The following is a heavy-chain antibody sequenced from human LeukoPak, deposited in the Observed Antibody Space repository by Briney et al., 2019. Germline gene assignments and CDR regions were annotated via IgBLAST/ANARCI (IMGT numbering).Heavy chain of an antibody. J-gene: IGHJ4*02. CDR2: IYSGGST. D-gene: IGHD5-18*01. CDR3: ASRRGYSYGYDY. V-gene: IGHV3-53*01. CDR1: GFTVSSNY. Sequence: PGGSLRLSCAASGFTVSSNYMSWVRQAPGKGLEWVSVIYSGGSTYCADSVKGRFTISRDNSKNTVYLQMNNLRAEDTAVYYCASRRGYSYGYDYWGQGTLVTVSS.